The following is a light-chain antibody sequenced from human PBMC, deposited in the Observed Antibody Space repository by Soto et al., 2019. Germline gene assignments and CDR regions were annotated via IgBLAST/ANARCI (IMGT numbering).Light chain of an antibody. Sequence: QFVLTQPPSASGTPGQRVTISCSGSSDDIGSNTVNWYQQLPGTAPKLLIYSNNQRPSGVPDRFSGSKSGTSASLAISGLQSEDEADYYCAAWDDSLNGVVFGGGTKLTAL. J-gene: IGLJ2*01. V-gene: IGLV1-44*01. CDR3: AAWDDSLNGVV. CDR1: SDDIGSNT. CDR2: SNN.